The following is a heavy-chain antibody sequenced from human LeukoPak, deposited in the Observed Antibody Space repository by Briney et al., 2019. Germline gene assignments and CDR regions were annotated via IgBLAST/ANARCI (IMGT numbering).Heavy chain of an antibody. CDR2: IYYSGST. J-gene: IGHJ4*02. V-gene: IGHV4-39*01. CDR1: GGSISSSSYY. CDR3: ARFSAQGLTYYDFWSGYYYFDY. D-gene: IGHD3-3*01. Sequence: SETLSLTCSVSGGSISSSSYYWGWIRQPPGKGLEWIGSIYYSGSTYYNPSLKSRVTISVDTSKNQFSLKLSSVTAADTAVYYCARFSAQGLTYYDFWSGYYYFDYWGQGTLVTVSS.